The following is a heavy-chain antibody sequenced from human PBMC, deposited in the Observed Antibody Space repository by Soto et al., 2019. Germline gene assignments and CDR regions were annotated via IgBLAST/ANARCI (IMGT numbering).Heavy chain of an antibody. V-gene: IGHV3-21*01. J-gene: IGHJ4*02. CDR2: ISSSSSYI. Sequence: PGGSLRLSCASPVFTFSTYAINWVRLAPGKGLEWVSSISSSSSYIFYSDSVKGRFTISRDNAKNSVFLQMNSLRAEDTAVYYCASGYYDRIDYYFDDWGQGTLVTVSS. D-gene: IGHD3-22*01. CDR3: ASGYYDRIDYYFDD. CDR1: VFTFSTYA.